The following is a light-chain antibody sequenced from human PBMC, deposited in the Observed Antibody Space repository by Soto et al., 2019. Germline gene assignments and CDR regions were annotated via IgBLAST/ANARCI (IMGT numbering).Light chain of an antibody. Sequence: QSALTQPRSVSGSPGQSVTISCTGTSSDVGGYDYVSWYQQHPGKAPKVIIYDVFKRPSGVPDRFSGSMSGNTASLTISGLQAEDEADYYCSSYAGSNTPYVFGTGTKLTVL. CDR2: DVF. CDR3: SSYAGSNTPYV. V-gene: IGLV2-11*01. J-gene: IGLJ1*01. CDR1: SSDVGGYDY.